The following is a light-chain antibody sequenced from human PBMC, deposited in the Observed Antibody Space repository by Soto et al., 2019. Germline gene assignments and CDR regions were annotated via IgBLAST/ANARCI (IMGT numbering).Light chain of an antibody. Sequence: DILMTQSPSTLSASVGDRVTITCRASQSISSWLAWYQQKPGKAPKLLIYAASSLQSGVPSRFSGSGSGTDFTLTISSLQPDDFATYYCQQSYSTTRTFGQGTKVDIK. CDR3: QQSYSTTRT. CDR1: QSISSW. CDR2: AAS. J-gene: IGKJ1*01. V-gene: IGKV1-39*01.